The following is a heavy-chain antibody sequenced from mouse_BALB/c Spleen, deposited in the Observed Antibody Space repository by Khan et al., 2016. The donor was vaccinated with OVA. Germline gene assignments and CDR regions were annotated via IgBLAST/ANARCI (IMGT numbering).Heavy chain of an antibody. J-gene: IGHJ2*01. CDR3: ARDRIDY. CDR1: GYTFSNYW. V-gene: IGHV1-7*01. CDR2: INPNSGYT. Sequence: VQLQQSGAELAKPGASVKMSCKASGYTFSNYWIHWVKQRPGQGLEWIGYINPNSGYTYYNPTFNDKATLTTDKSSSTAYLQLSSLTSEDSAVYYCARDRIDYWGQGTTLTVSS.